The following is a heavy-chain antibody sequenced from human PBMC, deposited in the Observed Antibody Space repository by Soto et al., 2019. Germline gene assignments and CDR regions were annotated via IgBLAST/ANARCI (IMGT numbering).Heavy chain of an antibody. J-gene: IGHJ5*02. CDR3: ARGFGAKP. V-gene: IGHV3-48*01. CDR1: GFTLRSYS. CDR2: ISSSSVST. D-gene: IGHD2-15*01. Sequence: PGGSLRLSCAAAGFTLRSYSIHWVRQAPGKGLEWVSYISSSSVSTYYVDSVKGRFTISRDNSKDTLYLQMNSLRVEDTAVYYCARGFGAKPWGQGTLVTVSS.